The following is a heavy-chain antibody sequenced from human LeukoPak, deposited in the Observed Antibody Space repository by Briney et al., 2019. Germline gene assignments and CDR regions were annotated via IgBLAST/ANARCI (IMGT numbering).Heavy chain of an antibody. V-gene: IGHV1-46*01. CDR1: GYTFTSYY. D-gene: IGHD3-10*01. CDR2: TNPSGGST. Sequence: ASVKVSCKASGYTFTSYYMHWVRQAPGQGLEWMGITNPSGGSTSYAQKFQGRVTMTRDTSTSTVYMELSSLRSEDTAVYYCAREGRTALDYYYGMDVWGQGTTVTVSS. CDR3: AREGRTALDYYYGMDV. J-gene: IGHJ6*02.